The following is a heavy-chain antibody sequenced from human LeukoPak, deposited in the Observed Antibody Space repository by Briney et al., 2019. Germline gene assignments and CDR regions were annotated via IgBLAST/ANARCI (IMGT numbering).Heavy chain of an antibody. D-gene: IGHD3-9*01. CDR3: ATDFFGYDILTGYSIRASYFDY. V-gene: IGHV1-24*01. CDR2: FDPEDGET. CDR1: GDTLTELS. J-gene: IGHJ4*02. Sequence: ASVKVSCKVSGDTLTELSMHWVRQAPGKGLEWMGGFDPEDGETIYAQKFQGRVTMTEDTSTDTAYMELSSLRSEDTAVYYCATDFFGYDILTGYSIRASYFDYWRQGTLVTVSS.